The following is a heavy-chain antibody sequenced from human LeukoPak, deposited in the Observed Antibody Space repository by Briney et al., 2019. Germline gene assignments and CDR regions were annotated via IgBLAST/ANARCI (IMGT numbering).Heavy chain of an antibody. J-gene: IGHJ5*02. V-gene: IGHV3-23*01. CDR2: ISGSGGST. Sequence: GGSLRLCCAASGFTFSSYAMSWVRQAPGKGLEWVSAISGSGGSTYYADSVKGRFTISRDNSKNTLYLQMNSLRAEDTAVYYCAKGGGSGSYFGGTFDPWGQGTLVTVSS. CDR3: AKGGGSGSYFGGTFDP. CDR1: GFTFSSYA. D-gene: IGHD3-10*01.